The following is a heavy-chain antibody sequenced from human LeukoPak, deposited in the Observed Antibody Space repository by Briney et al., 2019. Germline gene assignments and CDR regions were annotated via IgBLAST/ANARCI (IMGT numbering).Heavy chain of an antibody. Sequence: SETLSLTCSVSGGSISSYYWSWIRQPAGKGLEWIGRLYTNGSTNYNPSLKSRVTMSVDTSKNQFSLKLSSVTAADTAVYYCARDGGVGAQYCFDYWGQGTLVTVSS. D-gene: IGHD1-26*01. CDR3: ARDGGVGAQYCFDY. J-gene: IGHJ4*02. CDR1: GGSISSYY. CDR2: LYTNGST. V-gene: IGHV4-4*07.